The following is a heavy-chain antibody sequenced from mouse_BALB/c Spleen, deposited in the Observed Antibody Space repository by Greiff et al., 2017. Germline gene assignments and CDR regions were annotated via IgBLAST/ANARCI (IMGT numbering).Heavy chain of an antibody. CDR3: AREGGIDN. CDR1: GFSLTSYG. V-gene: IGHV2-9*02. Sequence: QVQLKQSGPGLVAPSQSLSITCTVSGFSLTSYGVHWVRQPPGKGLEWLGVIWAGGSTNYNSARMSRLSINKDNSTSQVFLKMHRLQTDDTAMYYWAREGGIDNWGQGASGT. J-gene: IGHJ4*01. CDR2: IWAGGST.